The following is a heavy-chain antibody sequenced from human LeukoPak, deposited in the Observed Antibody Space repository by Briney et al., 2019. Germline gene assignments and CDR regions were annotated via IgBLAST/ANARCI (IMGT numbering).Heavy chain of an antibody. V-gene: IGHV1-8*01. CDR3: AREDYGSGSSHYGMDV. CDR2: TNPNSGNT. J-gene: IGHJ6*02. D-gene: IGHD3-10*01. Sequence: VASVKVSCKASGYTFTSYDINWVRQATGQGLEWMGWTNPNSGNTGYAQKFQGRVTMTRNTSISTAYMELSSLRSEDTAVYYCAREDYGSGSSHYGMDVWGQGTTVTVSS. CDR1: GYTFTSYD.